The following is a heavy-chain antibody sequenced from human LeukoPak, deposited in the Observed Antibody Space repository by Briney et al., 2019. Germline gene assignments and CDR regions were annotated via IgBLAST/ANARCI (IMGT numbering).Heavy chain of an antibody. J-gene: IGHJ3*02. CDR1: GYSISSGYY. D-gene: IGHD3-9*01. CDR3: ARESGNYDILTGYYRDAFDI. Sequence: SETLSLTCTVSGYSISSGYYWGWIRQPPGKGLEWIGSIYHSGSTYYNPSLKSRVTISVDTSKNQFSLKLSSVTAADTAVYYCARESGNYDILTGYYRDAFDIWGQGTMVTVSS. V-gene: IGHV4-38-2*02. CDR2: IYHSGST.